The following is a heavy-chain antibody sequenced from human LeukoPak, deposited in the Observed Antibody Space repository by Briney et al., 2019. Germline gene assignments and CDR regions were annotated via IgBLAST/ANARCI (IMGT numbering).Heavy chain of an antibody. D-gene: IGHD6-19*01. V-gene: IGHV1-18*01. J-gene: IGHJ2*01. Sequence: ASVKVSCKAYGYTFTSYGISWVRQAPGQGLEWMGWISAYNGNTNYAQKLQGRVTMTTDTSTSTAYMELRSLRSDDTAVYYCARGPRLTVAGTPDWYFDLWGRGTLVTVSS. CDR2: ISAYNGNT. CDR1: GYTFTSYG. CDR3: ARGPRLTVAGTPDWYFDL.